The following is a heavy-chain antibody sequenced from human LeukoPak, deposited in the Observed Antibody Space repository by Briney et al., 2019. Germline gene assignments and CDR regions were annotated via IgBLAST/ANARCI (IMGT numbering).Heavy chain of an antibody. D-gene: IGHD6-19*01. CDR1: GGTFSSYA. CDR3: ARAPAGYSSGWYYFDY. CDR2: IIPILGIA. J-gene: IGHJ4*02. V-gene: IGHV1-69*04. Sequence: ASVKVSCKASGGTFSSYAISWVRQAPGQGLEWMGRIIPILGIANYAQKFQGRATITADKSTSTAYMELSSLRSEDTAVYYCARAPAGYSSGWYYFDYWGQGTLVTVSS.